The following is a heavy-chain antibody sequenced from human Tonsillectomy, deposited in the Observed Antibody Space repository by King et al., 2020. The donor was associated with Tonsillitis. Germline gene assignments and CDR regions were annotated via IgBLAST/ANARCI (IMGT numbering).Heavy chain of an antibody. CDR3: ARALGAGIWFDP. V-gene: IGHV4-39*07. CDR1: GGSISSTNYC. Sequence: LQLQESGPRLVKPSETLSLTCTVSGGSISSTNYCWGWIRQPPGKGLEWTGSICYSGSTYYNPSLKSRVSISEDTSKNQFSLKVSSVTAADTAVYYCARALGAGIWFDPWGQGTLVTVSS. D-gene: IGHD3-10*01. J-gene: IGHJ5*02. CDR2: ICYSGST.